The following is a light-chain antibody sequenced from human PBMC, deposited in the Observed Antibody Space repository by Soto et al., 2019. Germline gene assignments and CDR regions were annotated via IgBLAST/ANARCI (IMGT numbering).Light chain of an antibody. CDR2: GNS. J-gene: IGLJ2*01. CDR3: QSYDSSLSGWDVV. V-gene: IGLV1-40*01. CDR1: SSNVGSRYE. Sequence: QSVLTQPPSVSGAPGQRVTISCNGTSSNVGSRYEVHWYQQLPGKAPKLLIYGNSNRPSGVPDRFSGSKSGNSASLAITGLQGADDADDYDQSYDSSLSGWDVVFGGGTKVTVL.